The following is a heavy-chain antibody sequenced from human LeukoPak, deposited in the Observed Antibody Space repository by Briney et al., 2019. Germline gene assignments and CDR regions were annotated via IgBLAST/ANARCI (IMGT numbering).Heavy chain of an antibody. V-gene: IGHV4-39*07. CDR2: IYYSGST. Sequence: KASETLSLTCTVSGGSISRSRDYWGWIRQPPGKGLEWIGSIYYSGSTYSNPSLKSRVTISGDTSKNRFSLKLSSVTAADTAMYYCAREDTRGNWFDPWGQGTLVTVSS. CDR1: GGSISRSRDY. D-gene: IGHD1-26*01. J-gene: IGHJ5*02. CDR3: AREDTRGNWFDP.